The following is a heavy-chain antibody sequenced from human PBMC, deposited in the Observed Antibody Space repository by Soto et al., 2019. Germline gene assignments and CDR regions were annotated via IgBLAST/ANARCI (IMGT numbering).Heavy chain of an antibody. CDR3: ARSSGGNFGIIIEGTNWFAP. CDR2: INAYGGST. Sequence: ASVKVSCKASGYTFTSYGISWVRQAPGQGLEWMGCINAYGGSTDYAQKFKGRVTLTRDTSASTVYMEVSSLTSEDTAMYYCARSSGGNFGIIIEGTNWFAPWGQGTLVTVSS. V-gene: IGHV1-18*04. CDR1: GYTFTSYG. J-gene: IGHJ5*02. D-gene: IGHD1-26*01.